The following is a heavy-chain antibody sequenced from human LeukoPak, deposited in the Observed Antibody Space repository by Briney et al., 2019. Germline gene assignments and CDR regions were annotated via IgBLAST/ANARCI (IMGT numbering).Heavy chain of an antibody. CDR1: GGSISSGGYS. V-gene: IGHV4-30-2*01. D-gene: IGHD3-10*01. Sequence: SETLSLTCAVSGGSISSGGYSWSWIRQPPGKGLEWIGYIYHSGSTYYNPSLKSRVTISVDRSKNQFSLKLSSVTAADTAVYYCARGGGLYYFDYWGQGTLVTVSS. J-gene: IGHJ4*02. CDR2: IYHSGST. CDR3: ARGGGLYYFDY.